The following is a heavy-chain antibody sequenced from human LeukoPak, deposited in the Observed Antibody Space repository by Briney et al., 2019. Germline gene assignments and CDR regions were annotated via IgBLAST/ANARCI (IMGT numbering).Heavy chain of an antibody. CDR3: ARARVGRVESYVRPFDY. V-gene: IGHV1-8*03. J-gene: IGHJ4*02. CDR2: MNPNSGNT. Sequence: GASVKVSCKASGYTFTSYDINWVRQAPGQGLEWMGWMNPNSGNTGYAQKFQGRVTITRNTSISTAYMELSSLRSEDTAVYYCARARVGRVESYVRPFDYWGQGTLVTVSS. CDR1: GYTFTSYD. D-gene: IGHD3-10*02.